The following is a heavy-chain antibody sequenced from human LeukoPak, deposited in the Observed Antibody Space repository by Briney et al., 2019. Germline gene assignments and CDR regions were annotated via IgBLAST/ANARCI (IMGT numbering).Heavy chain of an antibody. CDR3: ARGSAAMRSYYYYGMDV. D-gene: IGHD2-2*01. J-gene: IGHJ6*02. V-gene: IGHV1-18*01. CDR1: DYTFTSYG. CDR2: ISAYNGNT. Sequence: ASVKVSCKASDYTFTSYGIRWVRQAPGQGLEWMGWISAYNGNTNYAQKLQGRVTMTTDTSTSTAYMELRSLRSDDTAVYYCARGSAAMRSYYYYGMDVWGQGTTVTVSS.